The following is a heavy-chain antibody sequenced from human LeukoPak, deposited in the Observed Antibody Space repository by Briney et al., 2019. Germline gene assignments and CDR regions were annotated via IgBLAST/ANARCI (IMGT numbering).Heavy chain of an antibody. V-gene: IGHV3-66*01. CDR2: IYSGGST. CDR1: GFTVSSNY. D-gene: IGHD6-13*01. J-gene: IGHJ4*02. CDR3: ARDTGDSSSWYYDY. Sequence: GGSLRLSCAASGFTVSSNYMSWVRQAPGKGLEWVSVIYSGGSTYYADSVKGRFTISRDNSKNTLYLQMNSLRAEDTAVYYCARDTGDSSSWYYDYWGQGTLVTVSS.